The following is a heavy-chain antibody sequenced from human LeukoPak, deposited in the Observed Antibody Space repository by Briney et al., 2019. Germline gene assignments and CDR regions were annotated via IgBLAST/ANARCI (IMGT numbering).Heavy chain of an antibody. J-gene: IGHJ4*02. V-gene: IGHV4-39*01. Sequence: SETLSLTCTVSGGSISSSSYYLGWIRQPPGKGLEWIGSIYYSGNTYYNPSLKSRVTISVDTSKNQLSLKLSSVTAADTAVYYCARHGSGWYYFDYWGQGTLVTVSS. CDR3: ARHGSGWYYFDY. D-gene: IGHD6-19*01. CDR2: IYYSGNT. CDR1: GGSISSSSYY.